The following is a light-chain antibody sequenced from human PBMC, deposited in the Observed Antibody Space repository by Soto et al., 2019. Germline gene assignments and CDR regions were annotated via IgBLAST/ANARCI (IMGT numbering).Light chain of an antibody. V-gene: IGKV3-15*01. J-gene: IGKJ5*01. CDR3: QQYNHWSSIT. Sequence: EIAMTQSPATLSVSLGERATLSCRASQYISNNLAWYQQRPGQAPSLLIYGASTRATGVPARFSGSGSGTDFLLSISGLQSEDSAVYYCQQYNHWSSITFGYGTRLEIK. CDR1: QYISNN. CDR2: GAS.